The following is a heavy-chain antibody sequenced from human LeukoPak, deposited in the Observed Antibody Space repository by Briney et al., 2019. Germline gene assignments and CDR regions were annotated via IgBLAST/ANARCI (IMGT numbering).Heavy chain of an antibody. V-gene: IGHV1-46*01. CDR2: INPTGGST. D-gene: IGHD1-1*01. CDR1: GYTFTSYY. CDR3: ARSGAHRYNWNDVGFWFDP. J-gene: IGHJ5*02. Sequence: GASVKVSCKASGYTFTSYYMHWVRQAPGQGLEWMGLINPTGGSTGYAQKFQGRVTMTTDTSTSTAFMELRSLRSDDTAVYFCARSGAHRYNWNDVGFWFDPWGQGTLVTVSS.